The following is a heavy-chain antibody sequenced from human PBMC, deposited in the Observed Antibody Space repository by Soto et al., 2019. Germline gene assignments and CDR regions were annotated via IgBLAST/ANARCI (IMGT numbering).Heavy chain of an antibody. V-gene: IGHV1-2*02. CDR3: ARSLLDEYSSSWRSAYYGMDV. J-gene: IGHJ6*02. Sequence: GASVKVSFKASGFTFSAYYIYWVRQAPGQGLEWIGWINPNSGGTNNAQKFQGRVTMTRDTSTSTVYMELSALISDDTAVYYCARSLLDEYSSSWRSAYYGMDVWGQGTTVTVSS. CDR1: GFTFSAYY. D-gene: IGHD6-13*01. CDR2: INPNSGGT.